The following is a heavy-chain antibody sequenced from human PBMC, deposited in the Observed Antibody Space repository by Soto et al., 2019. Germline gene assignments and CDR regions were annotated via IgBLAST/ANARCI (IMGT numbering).Heavy chain of an antibody. CDR2: IIPIFGTT. D-gene: IGHD2-21*01. CDR1: GDTFTRYG. Sequence: QVQLVQSGAEVKKPGSSVKVSCKASGDTFTRYGVSWVRQAPGQGLEWMGGIIPIFGTTNYAQQFQDRVTISADESTSIAYAELISLRSEDMAVYYCASRQYRLSLSYSYYYVLEVWGQGTTVTVSS. V-gene: IGHV1-69*01. J-gene: IGHJ6*02. CDR3: ASRQYRLSLSYSYYYVLEV.